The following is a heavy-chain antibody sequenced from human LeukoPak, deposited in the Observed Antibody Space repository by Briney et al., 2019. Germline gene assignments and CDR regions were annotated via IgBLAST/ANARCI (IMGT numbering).Heavy chain of an antibody. J-gene: IGHJ5*02. CDR1: GFTSSSYA. CDR2: ISGSGGST. D-gene: IGHD3-16*01. CDR3: ARFLDP. Sequence: GGSLRLSCAASGFTSSSYAMSWVRQAQGKGLEWDSAISGSGGSTYYADSVKGQFTISRHNSKNTLYLQINSLRAEDTAVYYCARFLDPWGQGTLVTVSS. V-gene: IGHV3-23*01.